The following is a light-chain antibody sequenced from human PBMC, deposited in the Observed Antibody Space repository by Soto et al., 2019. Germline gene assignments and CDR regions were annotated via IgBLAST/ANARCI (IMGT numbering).Light chain of an antibody. J-gene: IGLJ2*01. CDR2: EVT. CDR1: SSDVGGHNY. V-gene: IGLV2-14*01. CDR3: SSYTSSTTLDVV. Sequence: QSVLTQPASVSGSPGQSITISCTGTSSDVGGHNYVSWYQQHPGTAPKLMIYEVTNRPSGVSNRFSGSKSGNTASLTISGLQAEDEAEYYCSSYTSSTTLDVVFGGGTQLTVL.